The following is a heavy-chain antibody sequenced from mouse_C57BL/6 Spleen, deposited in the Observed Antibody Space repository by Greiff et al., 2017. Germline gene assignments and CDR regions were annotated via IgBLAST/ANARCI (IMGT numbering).Heavy chain of an antibody. D-gene: IGHD1-1*01. CDR3: ARHDYGSSYENWYFDV. V-gene: IGHV5-6*01. J-gene: IGHJ1*03. Sequence: EVMLVESGGDLVKPGGSLKLSCAASGFTFSSYGMSWVRQTPDKRLEWVATISSGGSYTYYPDSVQGRFTISRDNAKNTLYLQMSSLKSEDTAMYYCARHDYGSSYENWYFDVWGTGTTVTVSS. CDR2: ISSGGSYT. CDR1: GFTFSSYG.